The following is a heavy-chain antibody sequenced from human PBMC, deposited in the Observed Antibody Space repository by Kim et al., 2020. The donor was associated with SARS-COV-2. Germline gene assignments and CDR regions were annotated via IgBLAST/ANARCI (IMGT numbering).Heavy chain of an antibody. J-gene: IGHJ4*02. D-gene: IGHD3-10*01. V-gene: IGHV3-66*01. Sequence: YYADSVKGRFTISRDNSKNTLYLQMNSLRAEDTAVYYCARVGSGGDYPEYWGQGTLVTVSS. CDR3: ARVGSGGDYPEY.